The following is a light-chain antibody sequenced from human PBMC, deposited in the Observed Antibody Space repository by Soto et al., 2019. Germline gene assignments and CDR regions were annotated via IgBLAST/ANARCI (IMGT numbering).Light chain of an antibody. V-gene: IGKV3-11*01. CDR3: QHRSSWPLT. CDR2: DAS. CDR1: QSVRSY. J-gene: IGKJ4*01. Sequence: EIVLTQSPATLSLSPGERATLSCRASQSVRSYLTWYQQKPGQAPRLLVYDASNRAAGVPARFSGSGSGTDFTLTISSLKPEDFAVYYCQHRSSWPLTFGGGTKVEI.